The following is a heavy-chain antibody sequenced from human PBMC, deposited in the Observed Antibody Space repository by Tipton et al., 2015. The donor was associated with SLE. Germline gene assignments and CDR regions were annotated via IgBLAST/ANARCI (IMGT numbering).Heavy chain of an antibody. CDR1: GGSISSGGYS. CDR2: IYYSGST. D-gene: IGHD1-14*01. V-gene: IGHV4-30-2*01. J-gene: IGHJ3*01. CDR3: ARSRRKYAPFDL. Sequence: LRLSCAVSGGSISSGGYSWSWIRQPPGKGLEWIGYIYYSGSTYYNPSLKSRVTISIDRSKNQFSLKLSSVTAVDTAVYYCARSRRKYAPFDLWGQGTVVTVSS.